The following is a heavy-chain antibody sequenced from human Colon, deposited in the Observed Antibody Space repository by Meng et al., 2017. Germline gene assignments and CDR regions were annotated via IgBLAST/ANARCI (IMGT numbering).Heavy chain of an antibody. CDR3: ASNSGI. Sequence: GGSLRLSCAASGPTFNSDWMYWARQAPGKGLVWLSRINSDGSSTNYADSVKGRFTISRDNAKNTLHLQMSSLRADDTAVYYCASNSGIWGQGTLVTVSS. D-gene: IGHD1-26*01. CDR1: GPTFNSDW. J-gene: IGHJ4*02. CDR2: INSDGSST. V-gene: IGHV3-74*01.